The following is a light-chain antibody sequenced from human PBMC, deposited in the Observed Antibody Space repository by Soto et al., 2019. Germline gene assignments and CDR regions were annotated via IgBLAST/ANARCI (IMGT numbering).Light chain of an antibody. J-gene: IGKJ4*01. CDR2: AAS. V-gene: IGKV1-12*01. CDR1: QSISSW. Sequence: IPMTQSPSSASASVGDSVTITCRASQSISSWLAWYQQKPGKAPKLLIYAASSLQSGVPSRFSGSGSGTYFTLTSSSLQPEDFATYYCQQTNSFPLTFGGGTKVEIK. CDR3: QQTNSFPLT.